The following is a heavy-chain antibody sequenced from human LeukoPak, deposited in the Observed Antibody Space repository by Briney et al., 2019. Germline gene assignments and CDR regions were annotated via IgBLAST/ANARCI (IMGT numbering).Heavy chain of an antibody. V-gene: IGHV3-9*01. J-gene: IGHJ6*02. CDR2: ISWNSGSI. D-gene: IGHD1-26*01. Sequence: GGSLRLSCAASGFTFDDYAMHWVRQAPGKGLEWVSGISWNSGSIDYADSVKGRFTISRDNAKNSLYLQMNSLRAEDTALYYCAKDGALYSGSYYYYYGMDVWGQGTTVTVSS. CDR3: AKDGALYSGSYYYYYGMDV. CDR1: GFTFDDYA.